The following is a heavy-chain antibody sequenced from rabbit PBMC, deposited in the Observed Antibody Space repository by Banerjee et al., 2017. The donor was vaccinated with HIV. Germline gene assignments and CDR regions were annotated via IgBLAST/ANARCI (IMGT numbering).Heavy chain of an antibody. J-gene: IGHJ4*01. V-gene: IGHV1S45*01. CDR2: ITTSGGT. D-gene: IGHD6-1*01. CDR1: GFSFSSSYW. Sequence: EESGGGLVQPEGSLTLTCTVSGFSFSSSYWIWWVRQAPGKGLELIAGITTSGGTYYASWAKGRFTVSKTSSTAVTLQMNSLTAADTATYFCVRSYAGYAGYGYAGMDFNLWGPGTLVTVS. CDR3: VRSYAGYAGYGYAGMDFNL.